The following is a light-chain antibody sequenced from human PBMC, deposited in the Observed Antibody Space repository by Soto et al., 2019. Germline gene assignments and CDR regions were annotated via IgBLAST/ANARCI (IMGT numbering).Light chain of an antibody. Sequence: QSALTQPASVSGSPGQSITISCTRTSSDVGGYNYVSWYQQHPGKAPKLMIYEVNNRPSGVSNRFSGSKSGNTASLTISGLQAEDEADYYCSSYTSSSTHVVFGGGTKLTVL. CDR2: EVN. V-gene: IGLV2-14*01. CDR1: SSDVGGYNY. CDR3: SSYTSSSTHVV. J-gene: IGLJ2*01.